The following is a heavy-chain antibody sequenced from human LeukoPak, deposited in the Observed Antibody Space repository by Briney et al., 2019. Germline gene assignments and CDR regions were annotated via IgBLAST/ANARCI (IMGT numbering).Heavy chain of an antibody. CDR1: GYSISSGYY. D-gene: IGHD2-2*03. CDR3: ARDGYCSSTSCSLDYFDY. Sequence: PSETLSLTCAVSGYSISSGYYWGWIRQPPGKGLEWIGSIYHSGSTYYNPSLKSRVTISVDTSKNQFSLKLSSVTAADTAVYYCARDGYCSSTSCSLDYFDYWGQGTLVTVSS. J-gene: IGHJ4*02. CDR2: IYHSGST. V-gene: IGHV4-38-2*02.